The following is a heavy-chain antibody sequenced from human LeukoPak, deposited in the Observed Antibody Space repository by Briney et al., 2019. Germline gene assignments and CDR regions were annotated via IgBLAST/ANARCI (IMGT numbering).Heavy chain of an antibody. J-gene: IGHJ6*03. CDR2: INANSGGT. V-gene: IGHV1-2*02. Sequence: ASVKVSCKASGYTFTGYYMHWVRQAPGQGLEWMGWINANSGGTNYAQKFQGRVTMTRETSISTAYMELSRLRSDDTAVFYCARGFLTPSSGWSHYYYYSYMDVWGKGTTVTVSS. D-gene: IGHD6-19*01. CDR1: GYTFTGYY. CDR3: ARGFLTPSSGWSHYYYYSYMDV.